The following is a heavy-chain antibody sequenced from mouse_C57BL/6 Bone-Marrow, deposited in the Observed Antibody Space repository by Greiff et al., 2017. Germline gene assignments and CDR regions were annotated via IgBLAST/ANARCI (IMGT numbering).Heavy chain of an antibody. CDR3: TTGGNPWFAY. CDR2: IDPENGDT. Sequence: DVQLVESGAELVRPGASVKLSCTASGFNIKDDYMHWVKQRPEQGLEWIGWIDPENGDTEYASKFQGKATITADTSSNTAYLQLSSLTSEDTAVYYCTTGGNPWFAYWGQGTLVTVSA. V-gene: IGHV14-4*01. J-gene: IGHJ3*01. CDR1: GFNIKDDY. D-gene: IGHD2-1*01.